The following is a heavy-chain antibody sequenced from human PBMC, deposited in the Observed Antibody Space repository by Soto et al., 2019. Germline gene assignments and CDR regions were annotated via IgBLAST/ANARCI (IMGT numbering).Heavy chain of an antibody. Sequence: SETLSLTCTVSGGSITTGGYYWSWIRQLPGKGLEWIGHRYYSESTYYNPSLKSRVSISLDTSKNQFSLKLSFVTAADTAMYYCARTKCSGGSCYSWSLDYWGQGTPVTVPS. CDR2: RYYSEST. J-gene: IGHJ4*02. D-gene: IGHD2-15*01. CDR3: ARTKCSGGSCYSWSLDY. CDR1: GGSITTGGYY. V-gene: IGHV4-31*03.